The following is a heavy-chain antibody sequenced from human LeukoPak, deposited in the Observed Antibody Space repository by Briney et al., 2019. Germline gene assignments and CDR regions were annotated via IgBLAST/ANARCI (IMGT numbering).Heavy chain of an antibody. CDR1: GFSLSTSGVG. CDR2: IYWNDDK. D-gene: IGHD3-3*01. CDR3: AHRLGVRFLEWLPTYWFDP. Sequence: SGPTLVKPTQTLTLTCTFSGFSLSTSGVGVGWIRQPPGKALEWLALIYWNDDKRYSPSLKSRLTITKDTSKNQVVLTMTNMDPVDTATYYCAHRLGVRFLEWLPTYWFDPWGQGTLVTVSS. J-gene: IGHJ5*02. V-gene: IGHV2-5*01.